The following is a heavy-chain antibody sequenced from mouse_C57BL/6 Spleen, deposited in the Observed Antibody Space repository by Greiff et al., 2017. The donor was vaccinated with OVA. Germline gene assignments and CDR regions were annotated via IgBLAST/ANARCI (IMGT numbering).Heavy chain of an antibody. J-gene: IGHJ4*01. CDR3: VRQRYDYDVYAMDY. Sequence: EVKLMESGGGLVQPKGSLKLSCAASGFSFNTYAMNWVRQAPGKGLEWVARIRSKSNNYATYYADSVKDRFTISRDDSESMLYLQMNNLKTEDTAMYYCVRQRYDYDVYAMDYWGQGTSVTVSS. CDR2: IRSKSNNYAT. CDR1: GFSFNTYA. D-gene: IGHD2-4*01. V-gene: IGHV10-1*01.